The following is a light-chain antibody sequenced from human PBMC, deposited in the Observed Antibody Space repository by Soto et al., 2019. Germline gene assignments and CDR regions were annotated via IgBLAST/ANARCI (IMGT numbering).Light chain of an antibody. CDR2: GAS. CDR1: QSVSSNY. J-gene: IGKJ1*01. Sequence: EIVLTQSPGTLSLSPGERATLSCRASQSVSSNYLAWYQQKPGQAPRFLIYGASSRASGIPDRFSGSGSGTDFTLTISRLEPEDFAVSYCLQYGSLPPGTFGQGTKVAIK. V-gene: IGKV3-20*01. CDR3: LQYGSLPPGT.